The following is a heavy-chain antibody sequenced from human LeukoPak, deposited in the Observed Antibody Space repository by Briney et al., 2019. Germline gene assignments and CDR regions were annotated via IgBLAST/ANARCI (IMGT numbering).Heavy chain of an antibody. V-gene: IGHV3-48*01. CDR2: ISSSSSTI. CDR1: GFTLSSYS. D-gene: IGHD5-12*01. Sequence: GGSLGLSCAASGFTLSSYSMNWVRQAPGKGLEWVSFISSSSSTIYYADSVKGRFSISRDNSKNTLYLQMSSLRAEDTAVYYCARSAGIAATIVLGYWGQGTLVTVSS. CDR3: ARSAGIAATIVLGY. J-gene: IGHJ4*02.